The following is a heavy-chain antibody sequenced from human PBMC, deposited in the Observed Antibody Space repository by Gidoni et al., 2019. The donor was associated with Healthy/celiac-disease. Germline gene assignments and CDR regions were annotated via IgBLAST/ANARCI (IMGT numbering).Heavy chain of an antibody. Sequence: EVQLVESGGGLVKPGGSLRLSCAASGFTFSSYSMNWVRQAPGKGLEWVSSISSSSSYIYYADSVKGRFTISRDNAKNSLYLQMNSLRAEDTAVYYCARGTSYDFWSGSLLLSNYYYYYMDVWGKGTTVTVSS. D-gene: IGHD3-3*01. V-gene: IGHV3-21*01. CDR2: ISSSSSYI. J-gene: IGHJ6*03. CDR1: GFTFSSYS. CDR3: ARGTSYDFWSGSLLLSNYYYYYMDV.